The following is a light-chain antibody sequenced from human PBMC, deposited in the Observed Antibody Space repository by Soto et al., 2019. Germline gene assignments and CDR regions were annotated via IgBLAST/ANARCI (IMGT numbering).Light chain of an antibody. CDR2: GAS. CDR1: DNIGPW. J-gene: IGKJ5*01. V-gene: IGKV1-39*01. CDR3: QQTYTTPEIT. Sequence: DIQMTQSPSTLSASVGDRVAITCRASDNIGPWVAWYQQKPGKAPKLLMYGASYLKSGVPTRFSGSGSGTDFTLTISSLQPEDFAIYYSQQTYTTPEITFGQGTRLEIK.